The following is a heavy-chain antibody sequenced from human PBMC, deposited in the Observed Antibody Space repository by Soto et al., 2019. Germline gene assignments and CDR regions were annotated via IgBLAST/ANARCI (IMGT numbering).Heavy chain of an antibody. J-gene: IGHJ5*01. CDR1: GYTFSAFW. CDR3: ARVYKNWFDS. D-gene: IGHD1-1*01. CDR2: IDPSDSYT. Sequence: GESLKISCKTSGYTFSAFWIHWVRQVPGKGLEWLGKIDPSDSYTNYSPSFEGHITISTDNSITTAYLQWSSLRASDTALYFCARVYKNWFDSWAQGTMVTVYS. V-gene: IGHV5-10-1*01.